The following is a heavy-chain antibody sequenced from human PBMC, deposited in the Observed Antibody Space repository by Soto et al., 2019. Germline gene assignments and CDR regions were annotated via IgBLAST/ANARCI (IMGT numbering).Heavy chain of an antibody. CDR3: ARYDSSGDFDY. D-gene: IGHD3-22*01. J-gene: IGHJ4*02. Sequence: QLHLQESGSGLVKPSQTLSLTCGVSGASISLVGYSWSWIRQPPGKGLEWIGYISHRGNTYYNPSLMSRVTISVDRSKNEFSLNLRSVTAADTAMYYCARYDSSGDFDYWGQGTLVTVSS. V-gene: IGHV4-30-2*01. CDR1: GASISLVGYS. CDR2: ISHRGNT.